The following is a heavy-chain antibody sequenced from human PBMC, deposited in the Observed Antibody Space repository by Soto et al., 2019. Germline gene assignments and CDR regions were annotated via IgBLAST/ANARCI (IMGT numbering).Heavy chain of an antibody. CDR1: GGTFSSYA. V-gene: IGHV1-69*06. CDR3: ARDVTRTGYFDF. J-gene: IGHJ4*02. CDR2: IIPIFGTA. Sequence: ASVKVSCKASGGTFSSYAISWVRQAPGQGLEWMGGIIPIFGTANYAQKFQGRVTITADKSTSTAYMELSSLRSEDTAVYYCARDVTRTGYFDFWGQGTLVTVSS. D-gene: IGHD4-17*01.